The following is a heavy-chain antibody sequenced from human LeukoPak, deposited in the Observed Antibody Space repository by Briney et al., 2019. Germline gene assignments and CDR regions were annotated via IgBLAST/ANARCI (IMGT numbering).Heavy chain of an antibody. J-gene: IGHJ4*02. CDR1: GFTFSSYA. CDR3: ARVRSTSCGYYFDY. CDR2: ISYDGSNK. D-gene: IGHD2-2*01. V-gene: IGHV3-30-3*01. Sequence: GGSLRLSCAASGFTFSSYAMHWVRQAPGKGLEWVAVISYDGSNKYYADSVKGRFTISRDNSKNTLYLQMNSLRAEDTAVYYCARVRSTSCGYYFDYWGQGTLVTVSS.